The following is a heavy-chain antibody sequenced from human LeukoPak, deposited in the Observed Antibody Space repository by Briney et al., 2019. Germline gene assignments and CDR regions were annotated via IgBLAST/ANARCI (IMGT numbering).Heavy chain of an antibody. V-gene: IGHV3-72*01. CDR1: GFTFSSYW. CDR2: IRNKANSYTT. Sequence: GGSLRLSCVDSGFTFSSYWMHWVRQAPGKGLEWVGRIRNKANSYTTEYAATVKGRFTISRDDSKNSLYLQMNSLKCEDTAVYYCAREWDSGSYYLGYFDYWGQGTLVTVSS. D-gene: IGHD1-26*01. J-gene: IGHJ4*02. CDR3: AREWDSGSYYLGYFDY.